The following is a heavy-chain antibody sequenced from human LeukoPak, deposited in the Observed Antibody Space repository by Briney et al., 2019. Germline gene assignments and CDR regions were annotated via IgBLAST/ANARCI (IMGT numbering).Heavy chain of an antibody. D-gene: IGHD6-19*01. Sequence: GGSLRLSCAGAGFSITDHHMDWVRQAPGKGLEWVAIVSYDGTNKYYADSVKGRFILSGDNSKNTLYLQMNSLRAEDTAVYYCAKASNDYSGGWFGSLDYWGQGTLVTVSS. CDR2: VSYDGTNK. J-gene: IGHJ4*02. CDR3: AKASNDYSGGWFGSLDY. V-gene: IGHV3-30*18. CDR1: GFSITDHH.